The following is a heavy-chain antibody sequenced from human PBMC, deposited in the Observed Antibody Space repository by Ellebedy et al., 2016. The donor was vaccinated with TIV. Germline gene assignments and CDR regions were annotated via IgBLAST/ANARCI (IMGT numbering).Heavy chain of an antibody. V-gene: IGHV3-21*01. Sequence: GESLKISXTASGFTFSPYTMNWVRQAPGKGLEWVSSISSSTNYIYYADSVKGRFTISRDNAKNSLYLQMNSLRAEDTAVYYCASGVDSTGYPYFFDYWGQGTLVTVSS. CDR3: ASGVDSTGYPYFFDY. CDR1: GFTFSPYT. J-gene: IGHJ4*02. CDR2: ISSSTNYI. D-gene: IGHD3-22*01.